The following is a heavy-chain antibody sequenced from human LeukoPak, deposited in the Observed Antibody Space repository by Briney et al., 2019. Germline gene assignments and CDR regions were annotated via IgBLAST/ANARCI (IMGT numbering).Heavy chain of an antibody. CDR3: AKDHDYDILTGEDYFDY. CDR1: GFTFSSYA. V-gene: IGHV3-23*01. D-gene: IGHD3-9*01. Sequence: GGSLRLSCAASGFTFSSYAMSWVRQAPGKGLEWVSAISGSGGSTYYADSVKGRFTISRDNSKNTLYLQMNSLRAEDTAVYYCAKDHDYDILTGEDYFDYWGQGTLVTVSS. CDR2: ISGSGGST. J-gene: IGHJ4*02.